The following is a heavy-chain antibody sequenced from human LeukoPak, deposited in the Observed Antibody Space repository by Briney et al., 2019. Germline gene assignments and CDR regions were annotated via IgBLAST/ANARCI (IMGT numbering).Heavy chain of an antibody. CDR3: ARGLGTDAFDI. CDR1: GGSISSYY. V-gene: IGHV4-59*01. CDR2: IYYSGST. J-gene: IGHJ3*02. Sequence: RSETLSLTCTVSGGSISSYYWSWIRQPPGKGLEWIGYIYYSGSTNYNPSLKSRVTISVDTSKNQFSLKLSSVTAADTAVYYCARGLGTDAFDIWGQGTMVTVSS.